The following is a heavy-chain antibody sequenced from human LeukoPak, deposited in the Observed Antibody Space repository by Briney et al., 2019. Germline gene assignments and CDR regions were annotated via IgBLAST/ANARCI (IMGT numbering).Heavy chain of an antibody. Sequence: GESLKIPCKSSGYNFTNYWIGWVRQMPGKGLEWMGIIYPGDSDTRYSPSFQGQVTISADKSISTAYLQWSSLKASDTAMYYCARHLSICSGGSCYSRYCYYMDVWGKGTTVTVSS. V-gene: IGHV5-51*01. CDR3: ARHLSICSGGSCYSRYCYYMDV. CDR1: GYNFTNYW. CDR2: IYPGDSDT. J-gene: IGHJ6*03. D-gene: IGHD2-15*01.